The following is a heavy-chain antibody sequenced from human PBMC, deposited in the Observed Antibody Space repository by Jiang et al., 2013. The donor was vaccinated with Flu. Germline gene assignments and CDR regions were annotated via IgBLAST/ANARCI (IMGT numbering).Heavy chain of an antibody. Sequence: SQTLSLTCAISGDSVSSNSAAWNWIRQSPSRGLEWLGRTYYRSKWYNDYAVSVKSRITINPDTSKNQFSLHLNSVTPGDTAVYYCARESAYCGGDCLFDWGQGNPGHRLL. V-gene: IGHV6-1*01. CDR3: ARESAYCGGDCLFD. CDR2: TYYRSKWYN. D-gene: IGHD2-21*02. CDR1: GDSVSSNSAA. J-gene: IGHJ4*02.